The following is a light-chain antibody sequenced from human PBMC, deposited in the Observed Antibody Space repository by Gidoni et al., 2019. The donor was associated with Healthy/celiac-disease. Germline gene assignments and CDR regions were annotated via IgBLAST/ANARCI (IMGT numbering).Light chain of an antibody. J-gene: IGKJ3*01. CDR3: QQLSGSPLT. CDR2: AAS. V-gene: IGKV1-9*01. CDR1: QGIGSY. Sequence: DIQLTQSPSFLSASVGDRVTITCRASQGIGSYLAWYQQKPGKAPKLLIYAASTLQDGVSSRFSGSGSGTEFTLTISSLQPEDFATYSCQQLSGSPLTFGPGPKVDFK.